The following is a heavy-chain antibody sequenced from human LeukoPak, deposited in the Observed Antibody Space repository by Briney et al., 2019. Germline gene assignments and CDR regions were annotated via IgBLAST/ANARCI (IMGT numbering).Heavy chain of an antibody. CDR1: GFTLGNYW. Sequence: GGPLRLSCAASGFTLGNYWMSWVRQALGKGLEWVAIINQDGSEKYYVDSVKGRFTMSRDNAKNSQHLQMDSLRAEDTAVYYCARVISVVRGLIYYGMDVWGQGTTVTVSS. V-gene: IGHV3-7*01. CDR2: INQDGSEK. CDR3: ARVISVVRGLIYYGMDV. D-gene: IGHD3-10*01. J-gene: IGHJ6*02.